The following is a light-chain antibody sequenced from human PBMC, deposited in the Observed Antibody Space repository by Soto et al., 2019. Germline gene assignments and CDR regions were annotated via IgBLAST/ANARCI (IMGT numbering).Light chain of an antibody. CDR3: QQYAGLPYT. V-gene: IGKV3-20*01. J-gene: IGKJ2*01. Sequence: EIVLTQSQATLSFSPGVSGTLSSRASQSVSSYLAWYQQKPGQTPRLLIYVASTRATGIPDRFSGSGSGTDFTLTISRLEPEDFAVYYCQQYAGLPYTFGLGTKVDI. CDR1: QSVSSY. CDR2: VAS.